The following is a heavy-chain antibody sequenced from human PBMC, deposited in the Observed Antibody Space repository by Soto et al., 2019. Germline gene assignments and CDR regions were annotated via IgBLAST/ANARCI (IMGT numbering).Heavy chain of an antibody. CDR2: IYYSGST. Sequence: SETLSLTCTVSGGSVSSGSYYWSWIRQPPGKGLEWIGYIYYSGSTNYNPSLKSRVTISVDASKNQFSLKLSSVTAADTAVYYCARAPSVGYSSSWYAYWGQGTLVTVSS. CDR3: ARAPSVGYSSSWYAY. D-gene: IGHD6-13*01. J-gene: IGHJ4*02. CDR1: GGSVSSGSYY. V-gene: IGHV4-61*01.